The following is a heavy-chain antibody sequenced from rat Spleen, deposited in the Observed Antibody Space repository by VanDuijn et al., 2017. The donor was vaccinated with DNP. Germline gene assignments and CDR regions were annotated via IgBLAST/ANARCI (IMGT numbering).Heavy chain of an antibody. CDR3: GRDGSTGAMDA. J-gene: IGHJ4*01. D-gene: IGHD4-1*01. CDR1: GFSLTSYS. V-gene: IGHV2-63*01. Sequence: QVQLKESGPGLVQPSETLSLTCTVSGFSLTSYSVTWVRQPSGKGPEWMGKIWFDGDTALNSSLKSRLSITRETSSNQVFLKMNSMQTDDKVTYYCGRDGSTGAMDAWGQGTSVTVSS. CDR2: IWFDGDT.